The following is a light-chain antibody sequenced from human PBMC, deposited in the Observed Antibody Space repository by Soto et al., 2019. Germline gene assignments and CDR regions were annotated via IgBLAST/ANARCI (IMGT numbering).Light chain of an antibody. CDR3: QKYGGSPST. J-gene: IGKJ5*01. CDR1: QSVTRNY. Sequence: GLTQSPGTLSLSPGERATLSCRASQSVTRNYLAWYQHKSGQAPRLLIYGASSRATGIPDRFSGTGSGTDFTLTISRLEPEDFAVYYCQKYGGSPSTFGQGTRLETK. V-gene: IGKV3-20*01. CDR2: GAS.